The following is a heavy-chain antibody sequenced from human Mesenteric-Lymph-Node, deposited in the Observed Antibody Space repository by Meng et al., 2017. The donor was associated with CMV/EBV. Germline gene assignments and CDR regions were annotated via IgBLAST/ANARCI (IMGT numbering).Heavy chain of an antibody. J-gene: IGHJ4*02. CDR3: ARGPVLLWFGELLPSNPNFDY. V-gene: IGHV4-34*01. D-gene: IGHD3-10*01. CDR2: INHSGST. CDR1: GYY. Sequence: GYYWSWIRQPPGKGLEWIGEINHSGSTNYNPSLKSRVTISVDTSKNRFSLKLSSVTAADTAVYYCARGPVLLWFGELLPSNPNFDYWGQGTLVTVS.